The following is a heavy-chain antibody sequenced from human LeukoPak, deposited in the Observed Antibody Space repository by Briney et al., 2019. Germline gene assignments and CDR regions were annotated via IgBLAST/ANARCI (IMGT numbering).Heavy chain of an antibody. Sequence: SETLSLTCAVYGGSFSGYYWSWIRQPPGKGLEWIGEINHSGSTNYNPSLKSRVTISVDTSKNQFSLKLSSVTAADTAVYYCARTNFSGSYLLYYFDYWGQGTLVTVSS. V-gene: IGHV4-34*01. CDR2: INHSGST. CDR3: ARTNFSGSYLLYYFDY. J-gene: IGHJ4*02. D-gene: IGHD1-26*01. CDR1: GGSFSGYY.